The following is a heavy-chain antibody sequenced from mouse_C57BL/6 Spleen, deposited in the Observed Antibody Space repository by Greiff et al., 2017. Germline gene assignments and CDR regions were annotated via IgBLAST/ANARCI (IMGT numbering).Heavy chain of an antibody. CDR3: ASGNDEGYAMDY. V-gene: IGHV1-81*01. CDR1: GYTFTSYG. CDR2: IYPRSGNT. Sequence: VQLQQSGAELARPGASVKLSCKASGYTFTSYGISWVKQRTGQGLEWIGEIYPRSGNTYYNEKFKGKATLTADKSSSTAYMELRSLTSEDSAVYFCASGNDEGYAMDYWGQGTSVTVSS. D-gene: IGHD2-2*01. J-gene: IGHJ4*01.